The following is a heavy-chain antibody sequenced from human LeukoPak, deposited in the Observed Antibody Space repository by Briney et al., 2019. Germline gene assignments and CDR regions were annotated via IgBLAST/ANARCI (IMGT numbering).Heavy chain of an antibody. CDR3: ALAPNSNWFDF. V-gene: IGHV4-59*08. J-gene: IGHJ5*01. CDR2: IHYSGSS. CDR1: GDSTSNFY. D-gene: IGHD2-8*01. Sequence: SETLSLTCTVSGDSTSNFYWNWIRQSPGKRLEWIGNIHYSGSSVYNPSLKSRGTISIDTSRRQFFLKLSSVTAADTAVYFCALAPNSNWFDFWGPGTLVTVSS.